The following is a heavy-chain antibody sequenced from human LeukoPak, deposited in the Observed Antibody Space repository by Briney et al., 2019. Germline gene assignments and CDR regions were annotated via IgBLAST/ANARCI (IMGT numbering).Heavy chain of an antibody. Sequence: GASVKVSCMASGGTFSSYAISWVRQAPGQGLEWMGGIIPIFGTANYAQKFQGRVTITTDESTSTAYMELSSLRSEDTAVYYCASRMATMRNYYYYMDVWGKGTTVTVSS. CDR3: ASRMATMRNYYYYMDV. CDR1: GGTFSSYA. J-gene: IGHJ6*03. D-gene: IGHD5-24*01. V-gene: IGHV1-69*05. CDR2: IIPIFGTA.